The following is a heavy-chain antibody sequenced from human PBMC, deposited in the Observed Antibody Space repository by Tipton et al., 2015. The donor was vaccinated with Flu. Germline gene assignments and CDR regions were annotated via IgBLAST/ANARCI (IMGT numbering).Heavy chain of an antibody. CDR2: IIPIFGTA. CDR1: GGTFSSYA. J-gene: IGHJ4*02. Sequence: QLVQSGAEVKKPGSSVKVSCKASGGTFSSYAISWVRQAPGQGLEWMGGIIPIFGTANYAQKFQGRVTITADESTSTAYMELSGLRSEDTAVYYCARDCIGIGSTSCYLFDYWGQGTLVTVSS. CDR3: ARDCIGIGSTSCYLFDY. D-gene: IGHD2-2*01. V-gene: IGHV1-69*01.